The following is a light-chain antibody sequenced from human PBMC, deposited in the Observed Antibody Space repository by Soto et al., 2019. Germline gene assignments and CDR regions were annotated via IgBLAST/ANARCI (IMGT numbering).Light chain of an antibody. V-gene: IGKV3-15*01. J-gene: IGKJ1*01. CDR2: GAS. Sequence: EIVMTQSPATLSVSPGEGATLSCRASQSVSSKLAWYQQKPGQAPRLLIYGASTRATGIQDRFSGSGSGTEFTLIISSLKSEDSAVYDRQQYNSWLWTVGQGTKGDIK. CDR3: QQYNSWLWT. CDR1: QSVSSK.